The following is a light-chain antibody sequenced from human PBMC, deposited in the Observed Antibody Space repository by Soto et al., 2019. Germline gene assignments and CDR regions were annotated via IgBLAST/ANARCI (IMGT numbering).Light chain of an antibody. Sequence: EIVLTQSPGTLSLSPGERATLSCRASQSVSSSYLAWYQQKPGQAPRLLIYGASSRATGIPDRLSGSGSGTHFTLTISRLEPEDFAVYYCQQYGKTFGQGTKVDIK. V-gene: IGKV3-20*01. CDR2: GAS. CDR1: QSVSSSY. J-gene: IGKJ1*01. CDR3: QQYGKT.